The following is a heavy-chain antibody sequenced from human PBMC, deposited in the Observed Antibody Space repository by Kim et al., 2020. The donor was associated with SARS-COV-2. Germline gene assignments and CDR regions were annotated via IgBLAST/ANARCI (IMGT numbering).Heavy chain of an antibody. D-gene: IGHD5-12*01. V-gene: IGHV3-23*01. CDR2: ST. Sequence: STYYADSVKGRFTISRDNSKNTLYLQMNSLRAEDTAVYYCAKIVAGWFDPWGQGTLVTVSS. CDR3: AKIVAGWFDP. J-gene: IGHJ5*02.